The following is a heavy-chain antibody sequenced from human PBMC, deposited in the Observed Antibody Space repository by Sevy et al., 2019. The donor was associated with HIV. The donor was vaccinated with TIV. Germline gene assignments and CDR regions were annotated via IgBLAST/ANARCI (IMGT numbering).Heavy chain of an antibody. D-gene: IGHD6-19*01. CDR3: ARAYTSFSSGWYKDYYGMDV. CDR2: ISSSSSYI. V-gene: IGHV3-21*01. Sequence: GGSLRLSCAASGFTFSSYSMNWVRQAPGKGLEWVSSISSSSSYIYYADSVKGRFTSSRDKAKNSLYLQMNSLRAEDXXXYYCARAYTSFSSGWYKDYYGMDVWGQGTTVTVSS. CDR1: GFTFSSYS. J-gene: IGHJ6*02.